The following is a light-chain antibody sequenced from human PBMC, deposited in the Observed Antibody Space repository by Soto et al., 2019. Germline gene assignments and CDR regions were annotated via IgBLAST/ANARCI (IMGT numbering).Light chain of an antibody. J-gene: IGKJ1*01. CDR1: QSVSSSY. CDR3: QQYGSSPRT. Sequence: EIVLTQSPGTLSLSPGERATLSCRASQSVSSSYLAWYQQKLGQAPRLLIYDASSRAIGIPDRFSGSGSGTDFTLTISRLEPEDFAVYYCQQYGSSPRTFGQGTKVDIK. V-gene: IGKV3-20*01. CDR2: DAS.